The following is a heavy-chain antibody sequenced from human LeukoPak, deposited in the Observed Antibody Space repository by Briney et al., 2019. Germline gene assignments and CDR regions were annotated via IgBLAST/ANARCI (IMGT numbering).Heavy chain of an antibody. J-gene: IGHJ4*02. CDR1: GFTFSSSY. D-gene: IGHD2-21*02. Sequence: GGSLKLSCAASGFTFSSSYMNWVRQAPGQGLEWVSVIYSSGSTYYADSVKGRFTITRDNSKNTADLQMNSLIAEDAAAFYCGGGYSYCVGVCYDYWGQGTLVTVSS. CDR3: GGGYSYCVGVCYDY. V-gene: IGHV3-53*01. CDR2: IYSSGST.